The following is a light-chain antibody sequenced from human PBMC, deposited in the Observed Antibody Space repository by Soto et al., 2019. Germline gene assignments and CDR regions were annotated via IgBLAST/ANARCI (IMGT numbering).Light chain of an antibody. CDR3: AAWDDSLNGPV. CDR2: SNN. Sequence: QSALTQPPSASGTPGQRVTISCSGSSSDIGSNPVNWYQQLPGKAPKLLIYSNNHRPSGVPDRFSGSKSGTSASLAISGLQSEDEADYYCAAWDDSLNGPVFGGGT. J-gene: IGLJ3*02. CDR1: SSDIGSNP. V-gene: IGLV1-44*01.